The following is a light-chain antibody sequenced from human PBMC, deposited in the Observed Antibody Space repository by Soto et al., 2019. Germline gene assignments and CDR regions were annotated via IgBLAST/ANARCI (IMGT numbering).Light chain of an antibody. CDR2: GAS. CDR1: QSVSSN. Sequence: EIVMPLYPGTLSVSPGERSTLSCMASQSVSSNLAWYQQKPGQAPRLLIYGASSRATGIPDRFSGSGSGTDFTLTISRLEPEDFAVYYCQQYGSSPPRTFGQGTKVDIK. V-gene: IGKV3-20*01. CDR3: QQYGSSPPRT. J-gene: IGKJ1*01.